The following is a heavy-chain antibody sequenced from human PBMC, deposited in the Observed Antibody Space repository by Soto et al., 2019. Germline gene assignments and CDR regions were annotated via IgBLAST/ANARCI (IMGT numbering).Heavy chain of an antibody. V-gene: IGHV3-23*01. D-gene: IGHD3-16*02. CDR1: GFPFSNYA. Sequence: EVQMLESGGGLVQPGGSLRLSCAASGFPFSNYAMTWVRQAPGKGLEWVSGISGNTGHAYYADSVKDRFTISRDNSKNTLYRQMDSLRAEDPAVYYCAKVRSQYSWGSYLRYYDYWGQGTLVTVSS. J-gene: IGHJ4*02. CDR3: AKVRSQYSWGSYLRYYDY. CDR2: ISGNTGHA.